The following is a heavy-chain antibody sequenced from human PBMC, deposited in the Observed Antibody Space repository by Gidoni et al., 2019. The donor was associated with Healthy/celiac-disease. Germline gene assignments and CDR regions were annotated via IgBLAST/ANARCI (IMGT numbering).Heavy chain of an antibody. D-gene: IGHD5-12*01. V-gene: IGHV3-13*01. Sequence: QATGKGLEWVTTIGTAGDTYYPGTVKGRFIISRENAKNSLYLQMTSLRAGDTAVYYCARAAEPASGNYYGMDVWGQGTTVTVSS. J-gene: IGHJ6*02. CDR3: ARAAEPASGNYYGMDV. CDR2: IGTAGDT.